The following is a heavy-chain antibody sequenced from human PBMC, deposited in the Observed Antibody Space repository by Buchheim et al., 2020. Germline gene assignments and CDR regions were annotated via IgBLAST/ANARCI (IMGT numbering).Heavy chain of an antibody. D-gene: IGHD3-10*01. V-gene: IGHV4-31*03. J-gene: IGHJ4*02. CDR3: ARGWASYYYGSGSYPSFDY. CDR1: GGSISSAGYY. CDR2: IYYSGST. Sequence: QVQLQESGPGLVKPSQTLSLTCTVSGGSISSAGYYWSWIRQHPGKGLEWIGYIYYSGSTYYNPSLKSRVTISVDTSKNQFSLRLSSVTAADTAMFYCARGWASYYYGSGSYPSFDYWGQGTL.